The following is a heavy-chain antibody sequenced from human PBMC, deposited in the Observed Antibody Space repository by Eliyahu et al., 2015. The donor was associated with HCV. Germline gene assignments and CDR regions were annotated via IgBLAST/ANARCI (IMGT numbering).Heavy chain of an antibody. CDR1: GFIFDDYA. V-gene: IGHV3-9*01. J-gene: IGHJ6*02. Sequence: EVQLVESGGGLVQPGRSLRLSCAASGFIFDDYAMHWVRQAPGKGLGWVSSISWNSNKVAYADSVKGRFTISRDDAKNSLNLQMNSLRAEDTALYYCAKGDRLRFLEYGMDVWGQGTTVIVSS. CDR3: AKGDRLRFLEYGMDV. CDR2: ISWNSNKV. D-gene: IGHD3-3*01.